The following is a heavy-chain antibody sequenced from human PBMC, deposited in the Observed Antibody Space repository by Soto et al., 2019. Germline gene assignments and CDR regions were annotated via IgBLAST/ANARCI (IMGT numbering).Heavy chain of an antibody. D-gene: IGHD6-13*01. CDR1: GYTFTSYG. CDR2: ISAYNGNT. Sequence: ASVKVSCKASGYTFTSYGISWLRQAPGQGLEWMGWISAYNGNTNYAQKLQGRVTMTTDTSTSTAYMELRSLRSDDTAVYYCARGSSSWYDYYYYGMDVWGQGTTVTVSS. J-gene: IGHJ6*02. CDR3: ARGSSSWYDYYYYGMDV. V-gene: IGHV1-18*04.